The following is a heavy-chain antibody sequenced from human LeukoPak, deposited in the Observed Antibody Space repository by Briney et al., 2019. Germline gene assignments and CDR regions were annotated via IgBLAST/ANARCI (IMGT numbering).Heavy chain of an antibody. D-gene: IGHD2-2*01. V-gene: IGHV1-2*02. J-gene: IGHJ4*02. CDR3: ARGVPRYCRSPGRAAAEICGVY. CDR2: INPNSGGT. Sequence: ASVKVSCKASGYTFTGYYMHRVRQAPGQGLEWMGWINPNSGGTNYAQKFQGRVTMTRDTSISTAYMELSSLRSEDTAVYYCARGVPRYCRSPGRAAAEICGVYWGQGTLVTVSS. CDR1: GYTFTGYY.